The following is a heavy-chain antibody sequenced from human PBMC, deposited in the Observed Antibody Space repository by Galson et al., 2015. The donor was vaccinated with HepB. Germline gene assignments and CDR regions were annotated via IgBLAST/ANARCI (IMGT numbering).Heavy chain of an antibody. CDR2: TYYKSKWYN. CDR1: GDSVSSHSAT. V-gene: IGHV6-1*01. CDR3: AREQVTLVRGVILDYYGMDV. D-gene: IGHD3-10*01. Sequence: CAISGDSVSSHSATWNWIRQSPSRGLEWLGRTYYKSKWYNDYAVSVKSRIRINPDTSQNQFSLQLNSVIPEDTAVYYCAREQVTLVRGVILDYYGMDVWGQGTTVIVS. J-gene: IGHJ6*02.